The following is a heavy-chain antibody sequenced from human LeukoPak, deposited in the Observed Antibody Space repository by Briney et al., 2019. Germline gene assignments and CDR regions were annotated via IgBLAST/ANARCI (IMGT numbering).Heavy chain of an antibody. CDR3: TTGRYCGGDCYLWDYYFDY. J-gene: IGHJ4*02. Sequence: GGSLRLSCAASRFTFSNAWMSWVRQAPGKGLEWVGRIKSKTDGGTTDYAAPVKGRFTISRDDSKNTLYLQMNSLKTEDTAVYYCTTGRYCGGDCYLWDYYFDYWGQGTLVTVSS. CDR2: IKSKTDGGTT. CDR1: RFTFSNAW. D-gene: IGHD2-21*01. V-gene: IGHV3-15*01.